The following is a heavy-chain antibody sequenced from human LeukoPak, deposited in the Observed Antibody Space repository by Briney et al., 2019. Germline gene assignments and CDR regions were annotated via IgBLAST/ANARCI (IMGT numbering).Heavy chain of an antibody. CDR2: IYHSGST. D-gene: IGHD3-22*01. Sequence: SETLSLTCTVSGYSISSGYYWGWIRQPPGKGLQWIGSIYHSGSTYYNPSLKSRVTISVDTFKNQFSLKLTSVTAADTAVYYCARDNDSSGYYYGAIDIWGQGTMVTVSS. J-gene: IGHJ3*02. CDR3: ARDNDSSGYYYGAIDI. CDR1: GYSISSGYY. V-gene: IGHV4-38-2*02.